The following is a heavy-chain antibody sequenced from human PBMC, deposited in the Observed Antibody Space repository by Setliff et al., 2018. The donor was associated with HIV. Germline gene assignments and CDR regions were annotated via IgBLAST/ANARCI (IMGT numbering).Heavy chain of an antibody. D-gene: IGHD1-26*01. Sequence: SETLSLTCTVSGGSISSSSYYWGWIRQPPGKGLEWIGSIYHSGSTYYNPSLKSRVTISVDTSKNQFSLKLSSVTAADTAVYYCARLLGPFDYWGQGTLVTV. CDR1: GGSISSSSYY. CDR3: ARLLGPFDY. J-gene: IGHJ4*02. V-gene: IGHV4-39*01. CDR2: IYHSGST.